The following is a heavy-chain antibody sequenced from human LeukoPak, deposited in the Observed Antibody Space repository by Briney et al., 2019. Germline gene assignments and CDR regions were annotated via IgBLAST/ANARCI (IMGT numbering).Heavy chain of an antibody. Sequence: SETLSLTCTVSGGSMSSYYWSWIRQPPGRGLEWIGYIYYSGSTNYNPSLKSRVTMSVDTSKNQFSLKVTSVTAADTAVYYCARGGGYEMPGVLNLWCQGTLVTVSS. CDR3: ARGGGYEMPGVLNL. J-gene: IGHJ4*02. V-gene: IGHV4-59*01. CDR2: IYYSGST. D-gene: IGHD5-12*01. CDR1: GGSMSSYY.